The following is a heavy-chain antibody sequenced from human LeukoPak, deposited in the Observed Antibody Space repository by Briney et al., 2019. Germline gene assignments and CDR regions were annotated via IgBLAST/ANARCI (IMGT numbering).Heavy chain of an antibody. D-gene: IGHD3-10*01. J-gene: IGHJ4*02. CDR2: VSGGGDVT. CDR1: GFTSNTYA. Sequence: GSLRLSCAASGFTSNTYAMSWVRQAPGKGLEWVSTVSGGGDVTHYADSVKGRFTVSRDNSKSTVYLQMDNLRAEDAAVYYCAKDLFGPGTYFDYWGQGALVTVSS. V-gene: IGHV3-23*01. CDR3: AKDLFGPGTYFDY.